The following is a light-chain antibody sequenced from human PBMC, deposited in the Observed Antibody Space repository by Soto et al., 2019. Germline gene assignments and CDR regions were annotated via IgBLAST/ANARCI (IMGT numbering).Light chain of an antibody. Sequence: QSALTQPPSASGSPGQSVTISCTGTSSDVGGYNYVSWYQQYPGKAPKLMIFEVTRRPSGVPDRFSGSKSDNTASLTVSGLQAEDEAAYYCSSYAGSNKVVFGGGTKVTVL. V-gene: IGLV2-8*01. J-gene: IGLJ3*02. CDR1: SSDVGGYNY. CDR2: EVT. CDR3: SSYAGSNKVV.